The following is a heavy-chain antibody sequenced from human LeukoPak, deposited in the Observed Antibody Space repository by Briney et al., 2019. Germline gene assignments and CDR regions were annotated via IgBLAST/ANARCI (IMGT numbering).Heavy chain of an antibody. Sequence: GESLQISCKGSGSSFTSYWIGWVRQLPGKGLEWMGIIYPDDSDTRYSPSFQGQVTISADRSINTTYLQWSSLKASDTAMYYCARLYYDASGYPDYWGQGALVTVSS. J-gene: IGHJ4*02. CDR1: GSSFTSYW. CDR2: IYPDDSDT. V-gene: IGHV5-51*01. CDR3: ARLYYDASGYPDY. D-gene: IGHD3-22*01.